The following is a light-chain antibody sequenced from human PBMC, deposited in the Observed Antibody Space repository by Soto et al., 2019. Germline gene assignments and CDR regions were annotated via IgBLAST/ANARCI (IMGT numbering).Light chain of an antibody. CDR3: AAWDDSLSGVV. J-gene: IGLJ2*01. CDR2: RNN. V-gene: IGLV1-47*01. Sequence: QSVLTQPPSASGTPGQRGTISCSGSSSNIGSNYVYWYQQLPGTAPKLLIYRNNQWPSGVPDRFSGPKSGTSASLAISGLRSEDEADYYCAAWDDSLSGVVFGGGTKVTVL. CDR1: SSNIGSNY.